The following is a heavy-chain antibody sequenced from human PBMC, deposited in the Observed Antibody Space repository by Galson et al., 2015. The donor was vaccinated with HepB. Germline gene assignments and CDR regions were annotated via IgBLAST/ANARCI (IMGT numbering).Heavy chain of an antibody. CDR2: IWYDGSNK. D-gene: IGHD2-2*01. J-gene: IGHJ4*02. CDR3: ARGTSWGFDT. V-gene: IGHV3-33*01. Sequence: SLRLSCAAAGFTFSTYGMNWVRQAPGKGLEWVALIWYDGSNKNYVDSVKGRFTISRDNSKNTLYLQMTSLRVEDTAVDYCARGTSWGFDTWVQGTLVTVSS. CDR1: GFTFSTYG.